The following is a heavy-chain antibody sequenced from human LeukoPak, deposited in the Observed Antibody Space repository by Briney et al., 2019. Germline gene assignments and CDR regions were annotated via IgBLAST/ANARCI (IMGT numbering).Heavy chain of an antibody. CDR3: TRDLGDYDILTGYTYFDY. CDR2: IRSKAYGGTT. J-gene: IGHJ4*02. CDR1: GFTFGDYA. Sequence: PGRSLRLSCTASGFTFGDYAMSWVRQAPGKGLGWVGFIRSKAYGGTTEYAASVKGRFTISRDDSKSIAYLQMNSLKTEDTAVYYCTRDLGDYDILTGYTYFDYWGQGTLVTVSS. D-gene: IGHD3-9*01. V-gene: IGHV3-49*04.